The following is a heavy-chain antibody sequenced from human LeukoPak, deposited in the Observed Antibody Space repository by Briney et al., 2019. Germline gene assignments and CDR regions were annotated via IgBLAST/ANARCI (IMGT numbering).Heavy chain of an antibody. CDR1: GGSISSYY. J-gene: IGHJ5*02. CDR2: IYYSGST. D-gene: IGHD1-14*01. CDR3: ARNLRVPENWFDP. V-gene: IGHV4-59*01. Sequence: SETLSLTCTVSGGSISSYYWSWIRQPPGKGLEWIGYIYYSGSTNYNPSLKSRVTISVDTSKNQFSLKLSSVTAADTAVYYCARNLRVPENWFDPWGQGTQVTVSS.